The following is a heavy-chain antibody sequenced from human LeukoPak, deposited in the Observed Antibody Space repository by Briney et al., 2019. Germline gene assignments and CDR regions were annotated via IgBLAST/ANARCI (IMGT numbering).Heavy chain of an antibody. V-gene: IGHV4-59*01. CDR3: AREGYGDYVGY. CDR2: IYYSGST. J-gene: IGHJ4*02. Sequence: SETLSLTCTVSAGSISSYYWTWIRQPPGKGLEWIGYIYYSGSTNYNPSLKSRVTISVDTSKNQFSLKLSSVTAADTAVYYCAREGYGDYVGYWGQGTLVIVSS. D-gene: IGHD4-17*01. CDR1: AGSISSYY.